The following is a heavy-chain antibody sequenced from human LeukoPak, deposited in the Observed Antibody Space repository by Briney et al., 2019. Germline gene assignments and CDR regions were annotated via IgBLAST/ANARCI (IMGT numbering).Heavy chain of an antibody. CDR3: ARQSGPYSSRWFDY. CDR2: LSYGRST. Sequence: PSETLSLTCTVSGDSISSNAYYWGWIRPPPGKGLEWIGSLSYGRSTFYSPSLKSGVSMSVDTSNNLFSLKLSSVTDAATAVYFCARQSGPYSSRWFDYCGQGTLVTASS. CDR1: GDSISSNAYY. V-gene: IGHV4-39*01. D-gene: IGHD6-13*01. J-gene: IGHJ4*02.